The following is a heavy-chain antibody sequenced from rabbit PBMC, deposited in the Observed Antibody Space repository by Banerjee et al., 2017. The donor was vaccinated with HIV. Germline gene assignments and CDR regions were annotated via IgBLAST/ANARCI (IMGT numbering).Heavy chain of an antibody. V-gene: IGHV1S47*01. CDR3: ARDGYAGHGYPNL. Sequence: QEQLVESGGGLVQPEGSLTLTCKASGSDISSNAMCWVRQAPGKGLELIACIYSSNGDKWYASWVNGRFTISRSTSLNTVDLKMTSLTAADTATYFCARDGYAGHGYPNLWGPGTLVTVS. CDR1: GSDISSNA. D-gene: IGHD6-1*01. CDR2: IYSSNGDK. J-gene: IGHJ4*01.